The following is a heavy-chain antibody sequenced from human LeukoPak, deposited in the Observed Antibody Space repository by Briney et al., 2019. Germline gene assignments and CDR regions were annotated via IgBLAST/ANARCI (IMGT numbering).Heavy chain of an antibody. CDR3: ARVRYSSGWYEDY. D-gene: IGHD6-19*01. Sequence: SETLYLTCTVSGGSISSYYWSWIRQPPGKGLEWIGYIYYSGSTNYNPSLKSRVTISVDTSKNQFSLKLSSVTAADTAVYYCARVRYSSGWYEDYWGQGTLVTVSS. CDR1: GGSISSYY. J-gene: IGHJ4*02. V-gene: IGHV4-59*01. CDR2: IYYSGST.